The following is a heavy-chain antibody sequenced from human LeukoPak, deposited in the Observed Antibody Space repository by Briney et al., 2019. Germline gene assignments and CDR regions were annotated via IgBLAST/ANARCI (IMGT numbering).Heavy chain of an antibody. CDR1: GFIFSSYD. V-gene: IGHV3-13*01. CDR3: ARGAVGMDV. CDR2: IGTAGDT. J-gene: IGHJ6*02. Sequence: PGRSLRLSCPASGFIFSSYDMHWARQATGKGLEWVSAIGTAGDTYYPGSVKDRFTISRENAKNSLYLKMNSLRAGDTAVYYCARGAVGMDVWGQGTTVTVSS.